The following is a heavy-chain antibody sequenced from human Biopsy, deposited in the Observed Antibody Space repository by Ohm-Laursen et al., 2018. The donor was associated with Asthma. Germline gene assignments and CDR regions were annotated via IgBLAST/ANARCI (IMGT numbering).Heavy chain of an antibody. D-gene: IGHD6-19*01. CDR3: ARCQVGYSSGWSLLLKKIYYSGMNV. Sequence: SSVKVSCKAPGGTFSNFAISWVRQAPGQGLEWLGGIMTVFGTTNYAQKFQGRVTITADESTSTAYMEVTSLRSEDTAIYYCARCQVGYSSGWSLLLKKIYYSGMNVWGQGTAVTVSS. CDR2: IMTVFGTT. J-gene: IGHJ6*02. V-gene: IGHV1-69*01. CDR1: GGTFSNFA.